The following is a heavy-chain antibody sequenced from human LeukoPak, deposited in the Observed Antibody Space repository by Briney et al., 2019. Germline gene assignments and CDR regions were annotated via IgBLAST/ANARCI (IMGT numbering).Heavy chain of an antibody. CDR2: IYPGDSDT. Sequence: GESLKISCQGSGYTFDNYWIGWVRQMPGKGLEWMGIIYPGDSDTTYNSSFQGQVTFSADKSISTAYLQWSSLKASDTAIYYCARVGVRGVNGRAYFDYWGQGTLVTVSS. CDR3: ARVGVRGVNGRAYFDY. D-gene: IGHD3-10*01. V-gene: IGHV5-51*01. J-gene: IGHJ4*02. CDR1: GYTFDNYW.